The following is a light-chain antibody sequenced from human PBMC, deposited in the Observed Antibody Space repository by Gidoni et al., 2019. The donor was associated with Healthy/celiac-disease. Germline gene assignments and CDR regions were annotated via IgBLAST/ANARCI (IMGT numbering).Light chain of an antibody. CDR3: QQLNSYPLT. Sequence: DILLTQSPSFLSASVGDRVTLTCRASQDISSYLAWYQQKPGKAPKLLIYAASTLQSGVPSRFSGSGSGTEFTLTISSLQPEDFATYYCQQLNSYPLTFXGXTKVEIK. J-gene: IGKJ4*01. V-gene: IGKV1-9*01. CDR2: AAS. CDR1: QDISSY.